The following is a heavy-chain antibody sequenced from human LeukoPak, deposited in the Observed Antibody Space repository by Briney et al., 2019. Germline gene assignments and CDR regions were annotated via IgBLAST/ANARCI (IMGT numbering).Heavy chain of an antibody. J-gene: IGHJ6*03. CDR2: ISSSSTI. V-gene: IGHV3-48*01. D-gene: IGHD6-13*01. CDR1: GFTFSSYS. Sequence: GGSLRLSCAASGFTFSSYSMNWVRQAPGKGLEWVSYISSSSTIYYADSVKGRFTISRDNAKNSLYLQMNSLRAEDTAVYYCARAVEGSSWSYYYYYYYMDVWGKGTTVTVSS. CDR3: ARAVEGSSWSYYYYYYYMDV.